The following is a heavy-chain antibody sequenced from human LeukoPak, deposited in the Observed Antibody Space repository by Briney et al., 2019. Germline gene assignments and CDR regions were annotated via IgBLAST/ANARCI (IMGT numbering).Heavy chain of an antibody. Sequence: GGSLRLSRAASGFTFSSYWMHWVRQAPGEGLVWVSRINSDGSSTSYADSVKGRFTISRDNAKNTLYLQMNSLRAEDTAVYYCARDLQRGFDPWGQGTLVTVSS. CDR2: INSDGSST. CDR1: GFTFSSYW. J-gene: IGHJ5*02. CDR3: ARDLQRGFDP. V-gene: IGHV3-74*01.